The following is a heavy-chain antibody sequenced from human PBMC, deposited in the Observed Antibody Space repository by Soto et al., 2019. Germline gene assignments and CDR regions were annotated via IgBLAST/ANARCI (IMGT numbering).Heavy chain of an antibody. CDR2: ISSDGSNE. J-gene: IGHJ4*02. CDR1: GFTFSSYG. CDR3: AKDLTDYYFDY. V-gene: IGHV3-30*18. Sequence: GGSLRLSCAASGFTFSSYGMHWVRQAPGKGLKWVAVISSDGSNEYYEDSVKGRFTISRDNSKNTLYLQMNSLRPEDTAVYYCAKDLTDYYFDYWGQGTLVTVSS.